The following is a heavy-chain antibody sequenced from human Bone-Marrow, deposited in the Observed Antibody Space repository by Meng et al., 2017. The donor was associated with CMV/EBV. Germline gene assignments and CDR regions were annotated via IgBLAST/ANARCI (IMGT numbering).Heavy chain of an antibody. D-gene: IGHD3-16*01. CDR3: AKERSTTRGFYYDMDG. CDR1: GFTFSSYE. J-gene: IGHJ6*02. V-gene: IGHV3-48*03. Sequence: GGSLRLSCAASGFTFSSYEMNWVRQAPGKGLEWVSYISSSGSSIYYADSVKGRFTISRDNSKNTLYLQMNSLRVEDTAVYFCAKERSTTRGFYYDMDGWGQGTSVTFPS. CDR2: ISSSGSSI.